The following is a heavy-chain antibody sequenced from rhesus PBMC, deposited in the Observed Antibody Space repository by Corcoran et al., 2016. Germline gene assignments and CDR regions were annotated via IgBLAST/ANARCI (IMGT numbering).Heavy chain of an antibody. V-gene: IGHV4S10*01. CDR1: GGSISDSYR. CDR2: IHGSNTNT. D-gene: IGHD3-3*01. J-gene: IGHJ4*01. CDR3: ARGFTVFGVALDY. Sequence: QVQLQESGPGVVKPSETLSLPCAVSGGSISDSYRWSWLRQPPGKGLEWIGYIHGSNTNTNYNPSLKSRVTISKDTSKNQFSLKLSSVTAADTAVYYCARGFTVFGVALDYWGQGVLVTVSS.